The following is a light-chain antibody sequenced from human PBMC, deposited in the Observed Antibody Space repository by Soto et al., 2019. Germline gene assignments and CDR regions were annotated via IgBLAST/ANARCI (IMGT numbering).Light chain of an antibody. J-gene: IGKJ3*01. CDR2: AAS. V-gene: IGKV1-27*01. Sequence: DIQMTQSPSSLAASVGDRVTISCRASQGISNYLAWYQQKPGKVPKLLIYAASTLQSGVSSRFTGGGSGTDFTLTISSLQPEDVATYYCQKYDWPPFTFGPGTMVDIK. CDR3: QKYDWPPFT. CDR1: QGISNY.